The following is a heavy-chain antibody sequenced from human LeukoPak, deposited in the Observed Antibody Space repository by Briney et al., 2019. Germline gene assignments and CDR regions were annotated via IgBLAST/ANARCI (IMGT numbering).Heavy chain of an antibody. CDR2: ISYDGSNK. J-gene: IGHJ6*03. Sequence: GGSLRLSCAASGFTFSSYAMNWVRQAPGKGLEWVAVISYDGSNKYYADSVKGRFTISRDNSKNTLYLQMNSLRAEDTAVYYCARGHSAMVTSYYYYMDVWGKGTTVTVSS. CDR3: ARGHSAMVTSYYYYMDV. CDR1: GFTFSSYA. V-gene: IGHV3-30*03. D-gene: IGHD5-18*01.